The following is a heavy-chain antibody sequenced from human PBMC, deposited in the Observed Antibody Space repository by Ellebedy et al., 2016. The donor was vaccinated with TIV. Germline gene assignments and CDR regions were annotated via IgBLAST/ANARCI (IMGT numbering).Heavy chain of an antibody. Sequence: GESLKISCTASGFTFSQYYMTWIRQAPGKGLECISYLSGGGSTVYDADSVKGRFTMSRDNAKNSVFLQMNSLRADDTAVYFCVRGADDFSNYLFYWGQGTLVTVSS. CDR2: LSGGGSTV. CDR3: VRGADDFSNYLFY. V-gene: IGHV3-11*01. CDR1: GFTFSQYY. D-gene: IGHD4-11*01. J-gene: IGHJ4*02.